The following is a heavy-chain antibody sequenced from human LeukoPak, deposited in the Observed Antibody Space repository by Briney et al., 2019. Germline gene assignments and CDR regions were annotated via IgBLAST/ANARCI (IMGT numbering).Heavy chain of an antibody. CDR3: ASEPAGYSSGWFDY. Sequence: GGSLRLSCAASGFTFSSYEMNWVRQAPGKGLEWVSYISSSGSTIYNADSVKGRFTISRDNAKNSLYLQMNSLRAEDTAVYYCASEPAGYSSGWFDYWGQGTLVTVSS. CDR1: GFTFSSYE. J-gene: IGHJ4*02. CDR2: ISSSGSTI. D-gene: IGHD6-19*01. V-gene: IGHV3-48*03.